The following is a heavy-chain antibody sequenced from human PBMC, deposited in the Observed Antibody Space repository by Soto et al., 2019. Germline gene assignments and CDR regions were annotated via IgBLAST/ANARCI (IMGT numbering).Heavy chain of an antibody. V-gene: IGHV3-23*01. CDR1: GLTFRSYG. CDR2: ISQSAGGNT. J-gene: IGHJ4*01. CDR3: AGWNYDY. Sequence: RXSCADSGLTFRSYGLMWVRQAPGKGLKWVSAISQSAGGNTYYADSVKGRFTISRDDSKNTLYLQMDSLRPEDTAQYYCAGWNYDYWGHGTQVTVSS. D-gene: IGHD1-7*01.